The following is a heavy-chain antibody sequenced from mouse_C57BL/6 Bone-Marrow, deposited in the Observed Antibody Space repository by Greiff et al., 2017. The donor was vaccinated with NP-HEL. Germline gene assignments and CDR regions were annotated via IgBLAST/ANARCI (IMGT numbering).Heavy chain of an antibody. CDR1: GYTFTSYT. D-gene: IGHD2-4*01. V-gene: IGHV1-4*01. CDR3: ASSRLRRGFAY. CDR2: INPSSGYT. J-gene: IGHJ3*01. Sequence: VQLQQSGAELARPGASVKMSCKASGYTFTSYTMHWVKQRPGQGLEWIGYINPSSGYTKYNQKFKDKATLTADKSSSTAYMQLSSLTSEDSAVYYCASSRLRRGFAYWGQGTLVTVSA.